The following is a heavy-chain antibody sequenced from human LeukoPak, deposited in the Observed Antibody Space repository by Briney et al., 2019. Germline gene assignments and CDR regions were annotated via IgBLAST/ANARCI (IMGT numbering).Heavy chain of an antibody. CDR1: GGSISSSYW. J-gene: IGHJ5*02. V-gene: IGHV2-5*01. CDR3: AHRPLYSSGWTS. CDR2: IYLNDDK. Sequence: TLSLTCTVSGGSISSSYWSWVRQPPGKALEWLALIYLNDDKRYSPSLKTRLTITKDTSKNQVVLTMTNMDPVDTATYYCAHRPLYSSGWTSWGQGTLVTVAS. D-gene: IGHD6-19*01.